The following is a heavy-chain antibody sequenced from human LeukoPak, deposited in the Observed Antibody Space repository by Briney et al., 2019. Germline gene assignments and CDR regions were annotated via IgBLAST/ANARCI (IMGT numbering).Heavy chain of an antibody. Sequence: GGSLRLSCAASGFTFSSYVMGWVRQAPGKGLEWVSAIGGYSLTVYNAQSLKGRFTVSRDNSKNTLYLQVTDLRVDDTAVYYCAKGQMVRGVTTSYYMDAWGKGTRVTVSS. V-gene: IGHV3-23*01. CDR2: IGGYSLTV. CDR1: GFTFSSYV. D-gene: IGHD3-10*01. J-gene: IGHJ6*03. CDR3: AKGQMVRGVTTSYYMDA.